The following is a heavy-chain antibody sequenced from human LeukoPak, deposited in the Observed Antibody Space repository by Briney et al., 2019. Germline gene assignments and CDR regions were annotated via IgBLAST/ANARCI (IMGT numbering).Heavy chain of an antibody. CDR2: IIPIFGTA. Sequence: SVKVSCKASGGTFSGYAISWVRQAPGQGLEWMGGIIPIFGTANYAQKFQGRVTITTDESTSTAYMELSSLRSEDTAVYYCARDPTSGYSSGGDYWGQGTLVTVSS. V-gene: IGHV1-69*05. CDR1: GGTFSGYA. D-gene: IGHD6-19*01. CDR3: ARDPTSGYSSGGDY. J-gene: IGHJ4*02.